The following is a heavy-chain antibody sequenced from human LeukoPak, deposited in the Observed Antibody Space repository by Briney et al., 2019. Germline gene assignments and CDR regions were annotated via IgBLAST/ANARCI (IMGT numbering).Heavy chain of an antibody. CDR3: AKYLTAKGPPYALDV. D-gene: IGHD1-14*01. V-gene: IGHV3-23*01. J-gene: IGHJ6*02. Sequence: GGSLRLSCAASEFTFSSYAIQWVRQAPGKGLEWVSGITVSGGTTYYTNSVKGRFTISRDNSKNTLYLQMNSLRAEDTAVYDCAKYLTAKGPPYALDVWGQGTTVTVSS. CDR1: EFTFSSYA. CDR2: ITVSGGTT.